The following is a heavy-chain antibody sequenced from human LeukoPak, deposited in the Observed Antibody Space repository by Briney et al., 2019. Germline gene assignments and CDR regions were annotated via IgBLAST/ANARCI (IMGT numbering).Heavy chain of an antibody. D-gene: IGHD5-18*01. Sequence: ARSLRLSCAASGFTFSSYGMHWVRQAPGKGLEWVAVISYDGSNKYYADSVKGRFTISRDNSKNTLYLQMNSLRAEDTAVYYCAKDRGTAMALDYWGQGTLVTVSS. V-gene: IGHV3-30*18. CDR1: GFTFSSYG. CDR2: ISYDGSNK. J-gene: IGHJ4*02. CDR3: AKDRGTAMALDY.